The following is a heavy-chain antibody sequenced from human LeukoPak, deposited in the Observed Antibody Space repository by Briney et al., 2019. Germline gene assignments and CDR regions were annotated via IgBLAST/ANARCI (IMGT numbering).Heavy chain of an antibody. CDR1: GGSFSGYY. CDR3: ARGSGYCSRTSCYLYHFGS. Sequence: TSETLSLTCAVYGGSFSGYYWSWIRQPPGKGLEWIGEINHSGSTNYNPSLKSRVTISVDTSKNQFSLKLSSVTAADTAVYYCARGSGYCSRTSCYLYHFGSWGQGTLVTVSS. D-gene: IGHD2-2*01. J-gene: IGHJ4*02. CDR2: INHSGST. V-gene: IGHV4-34*01.